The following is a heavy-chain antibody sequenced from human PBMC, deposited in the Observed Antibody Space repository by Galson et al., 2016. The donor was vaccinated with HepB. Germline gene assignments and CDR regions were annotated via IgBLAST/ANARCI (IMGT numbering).Heavy chain of an antibody. CDR3: ARQGDYYDSSGYFDS. CDR2: IYYVGTT. CDR1: GGSISSYY. Sequence: SETLSLTCTVSGGSISSYYWAWIRQPPGKGLEWIGTIYYVGTTYYNPSLKSRVTISVDTSRNQFSLELSSVTAADTAVYSCARQGDYYDSSGYFDSWGRGTLVTVSS. V-gene: IGHV4-39*01. J-gene: IGHJ4*02. D-gene: IGHD3-22*01.